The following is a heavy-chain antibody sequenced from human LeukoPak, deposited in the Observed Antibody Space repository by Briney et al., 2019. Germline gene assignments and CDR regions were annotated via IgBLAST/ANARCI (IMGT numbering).Heavy chain of an antibody. CDR3: ARVKDIVVVPAARSNGVFGY. CDR2: ISSTSSYI. CDR1: GFTFSIYS. D-gene: IGHD2-2*01. V-gene: IGHV3-21*06. Sequence: GGSLRLSCAASGFTFSIYSVTWVRQAPGKGLEWVASISSTSSYIYYADSVRGRFTISRDNAQYLAYLQMNSLRAEDTAVYYCARVKDIVVVPAARSNGVFGYWGQGTLVTVSS. J-gene: IGHJ4*02.